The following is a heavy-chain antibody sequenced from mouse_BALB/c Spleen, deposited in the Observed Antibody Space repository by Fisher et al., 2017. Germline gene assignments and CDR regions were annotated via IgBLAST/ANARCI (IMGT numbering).Heavy chain of an antibody. J-gene: IGHJ4*01. D-gene: IGHD6-2*01. Sequence: KFKGKATFTVDTSSSTAYMQFNSLTSEDSAVYYCARRSLYAMDYWGQGTSVTVSS. V-gene: IGHV1S34*01. CDR3: ARRSLYAMDY.